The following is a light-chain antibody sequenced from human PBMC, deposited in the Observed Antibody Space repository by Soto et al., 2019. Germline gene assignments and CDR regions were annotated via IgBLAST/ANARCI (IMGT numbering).Light chain of an antibody. Sequence: DIQMTQSPSSLSASVGDRVTITCRASQSISNYLNWYQQRPGKAPKLLIYLASSLSSGVPSKFSGSGSGTDFTLTISVLQPEDSATYYCQQTHKTPLTFGQGTKVEIK. CDR1: QSISNY. J-gene: IGKJ1*01. CDR3: QQTHKTPLT. CDR2: LAS. V-gene: IGKV1-39*01.